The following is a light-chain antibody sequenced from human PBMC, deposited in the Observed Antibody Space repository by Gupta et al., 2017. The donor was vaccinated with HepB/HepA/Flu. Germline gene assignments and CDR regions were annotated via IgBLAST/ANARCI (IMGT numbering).Light chain of an antibody. CDR2: NNS. CDR1: HSNVGSHA. Sequence: QSVLTQPPSASGPPGQRVTISCSGSHSNVGSHAVNWYQPFTGTAPNLLIYNNSWRSSGVPDRFSEAKSGTSASVSISDLRAEEEADYYCATWDDSGNGPVFGGGTKRTVL. J-gene: IGLJ3*02. CDR3: ATWDDSGNGPV. V-gene: IGLV1-44*01.